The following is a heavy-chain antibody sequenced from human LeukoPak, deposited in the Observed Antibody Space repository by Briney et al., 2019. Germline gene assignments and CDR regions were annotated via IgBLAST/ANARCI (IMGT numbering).Heavy chain of an antibody. D-gene: IGHD3-22*01. V-gene: IGHV3-30*02. CDR2: IRYDGSNK. CDR1: GFTFSSYS. Sequence: PGGSLRLSCAASGFTFSSYSMHWVRQAPGKGLEWVAFIRYDGSNKYYADSVKGRFTISRDNSKNTLYLQMNSLRAEDTAVYYCAKITMILTDFDYWGQGTLVTVSS. J-gene: IGHJ4*02. CDR3: AKITMILTDFDY.